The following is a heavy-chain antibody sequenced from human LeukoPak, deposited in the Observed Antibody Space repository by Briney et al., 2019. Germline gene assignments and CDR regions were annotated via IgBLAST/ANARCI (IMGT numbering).Heavy chain of an antibody. CDR3: ARSYCSSTNRYGLGYFDY. D-gene: IGHD2-2*01. J-gene: IGHJ4*02. CDR2: IRNKANSYAT. V-gene: IGHV3-72*01. Sequence: GGSLRLSCATSGFTLSDHYIDWVRQAPGKGLEWVGRIRNKANSYATEYPASVKGRFTISRDDSQNSLYLQMNSLKTEDTAVYYCARSYCSSTNRYGLGYFDYWGQGTLVTVSS. CDR1: GFTLSDHY.